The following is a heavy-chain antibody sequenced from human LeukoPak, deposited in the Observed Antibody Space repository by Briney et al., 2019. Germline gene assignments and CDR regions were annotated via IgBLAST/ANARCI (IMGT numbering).Heavy chain of an antibody. J-gene: IGHJ4*02. Sequence: GASVKVSCKASGYTFTIYGISWVRQAPGQGLEWMGWISAYNGNTNYAQKLQGRVTMTTDTSTSTAYMELRGLRYDDTAVYYCARGGYYYDSSGQKTDSWGQGTLVTVSS. CDR1: GYTFTIYG. V-gene: IGHV1-18*01. CDR2: ISAYNGNT. CDR3: ARGGYYYDSSGQKTDS. D-gene: IGHD3-22*01.